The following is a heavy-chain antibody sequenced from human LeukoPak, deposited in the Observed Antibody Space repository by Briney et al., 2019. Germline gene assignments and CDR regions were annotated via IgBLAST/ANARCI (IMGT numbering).Heavy chain of an antibody. CDR1: GLTFSHYG. J-gene: IGHJ4*02. V-gene: IGHV3-33*06. CDR2: IWSDGTNK. Sequence: PGGSLRLSCAASGLTFSHYGFHWVRHAPGKGLEWVAVIWSDGTNKYYRDSVKGRFMIYRDDSQNTVYLQMNSLRAEDTAVYYCSKDAQRGFDYSNSLEYWGQGSLVTVSS. D-gene: IGHD4-11*01. CDR3: SKDAQRGFDYSNSLEY.